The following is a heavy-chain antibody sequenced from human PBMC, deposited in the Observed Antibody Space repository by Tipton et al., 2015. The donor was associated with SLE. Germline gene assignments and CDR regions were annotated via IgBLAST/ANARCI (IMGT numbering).Heavy chain of an antibody. J-gene: IGHJ4*02. CDR1: GGSISSDSYY. D-gene: IGHD6-13*01. Sequence: GLVKPSGTLSLTCTVSGGSISSDSYYWGWIRQPPGKGLEWIGYIYHRGTTYYNPSLKSRVTILVDTSKNQFSLKVTSVTAADTAVYYCARHYGSSFDFWGQGSLVTVSS. CDR3: ARHYGSSFDF. V-gene: IGHV4-39*07. CDR2: IYHRGTT.